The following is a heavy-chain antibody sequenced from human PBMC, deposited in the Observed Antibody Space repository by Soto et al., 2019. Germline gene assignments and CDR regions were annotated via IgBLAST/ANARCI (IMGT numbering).Heavy chain of an antibody. CDR2: ISADGRKT. CDR1: GFTFSAFG. D-gene: IGHD3-10*01. V-gene: IGHV3-30*18. J-gene: IGHJ6*02. CDR3: AYDRGSCDYYYGMDA. Sequence: QLQLLQSGGGVVQPGRSLRLSWVASGFTFSAFGMHWVRQAPGKGLEWVAVISADGRKTFYADSVKGRFTISRDSPHNALFLDLRRLRGDDTAVYFCAYDRGSCDYYYGMDAWGQGTTVTVSS.